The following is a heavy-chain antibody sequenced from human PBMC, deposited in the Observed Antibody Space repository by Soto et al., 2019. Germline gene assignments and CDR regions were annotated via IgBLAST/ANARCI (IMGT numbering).Heavy chain of an antibody. J-gene: IGHJ4*02. D-gene: IGHD1-1*01. CDR3: ARDSLQSGFDY. CDR1: GGSISSGGYY. Sequence: TLSLTCTVSGGSISSGGYYWSWIRQHPGKGLEWIGYIYYSGSTYYNPSLKSRVTISVDTSKNQFSLKLSSVTAADTAVYYCARDSLQSGFDYWGQGTLVTVSS. V-gene: IGHV4-31*03. CDR2: IYYSGST.